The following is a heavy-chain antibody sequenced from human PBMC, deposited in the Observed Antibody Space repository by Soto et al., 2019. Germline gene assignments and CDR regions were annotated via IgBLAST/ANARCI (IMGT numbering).Heavy chain of an antibody. V-gene: IGHV1-46*03. Sequence: GASVKVSCKASGYTFTNNYIHWVRQAPGQGLVWLGIINPDTGNTGYAHKFKGRVTLTRDTSTSTVYMELSSLRSEDTAVYYCTREGRDETTGDFWGQGTQVTVSS. D-gene: IGHD1-26*01. CDR3: TREGRDETTGDF. CDR2: INPDTGNT. J-gene: IGHJ4*02. CDR1: GYTFTNNY.